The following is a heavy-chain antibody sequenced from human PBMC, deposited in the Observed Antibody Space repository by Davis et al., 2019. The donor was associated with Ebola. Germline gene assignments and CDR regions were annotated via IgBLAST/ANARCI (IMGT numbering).Heavy chain of an antibody. V-gene: IGHV4-59*11. CDR1: NGSISSHY. CDR2: IYDSGRT. Sequence: PSETLSLTCTVSNGSISSHYWNWIRQPPGKGLEWIGIIYDSGRTNYNPSLKSRVTISADTSKNHFSLNLSSVTAADTAVYFCARFGEGTYWGQGTLVTVSS. D-gene: IGHD2-21*01. CDR3: ARFGEGTY. J-gene: IGHJ4*02.